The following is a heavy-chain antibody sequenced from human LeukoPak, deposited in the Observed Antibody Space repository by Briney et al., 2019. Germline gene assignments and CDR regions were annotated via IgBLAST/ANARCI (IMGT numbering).Heavy chain of an antibody. CDR3: ASALPADHFDY. CDR1: GFTFSNYW. J-gene: IGHJ4*02. V-gene: IGHV3-7*01. CDR2: IKYYGSEK. Sequence: GGSLRHSCAASGFTFSNYWMSWVRQAPGKGLEWVANIKYYGSEKYYADSVRGRFTISRDNAKNSLYLQMNSLRAEDTAVYYCASALPADHFDYWGQGTLVTVSS.